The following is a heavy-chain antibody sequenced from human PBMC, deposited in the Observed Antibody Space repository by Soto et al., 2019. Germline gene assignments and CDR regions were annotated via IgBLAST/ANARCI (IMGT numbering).Heavy chain of an antibody. D-gene: IGHD3-9*01. CDR1: GFTFSSYS. V-gene: IGHV3-21*01. Sequence: EVQLVESGGGLVKPGGSLRLSCAASGFTFSSYSMNWVRQAPGKGLAWVSSISSSSSYTYSADSVKGRFTISRDNAKNALYLQMNSLRAEDTAVYYCARDLRSTYDYYYGMDVWGPGTTVTVSS. CDR2: ISSSSSYT. CDR3: ARDLRSTYDYYYGMDV. J-gene: IGHJ6*02.